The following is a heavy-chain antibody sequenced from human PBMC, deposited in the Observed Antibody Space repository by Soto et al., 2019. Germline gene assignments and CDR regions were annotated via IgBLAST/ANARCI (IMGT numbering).Heavy chain of an antibody. Sequence: GGSLRLSCAASGFTFSNAWMNWVRQAPGKGLEWVGRIKSKTDGGTTDYAAPVKGRFTISRDDSKNTLYLQMNSLKTEDTAVYYCTTDPDSSSSLRAFYYYYGMDVWGQGTTVTVSS. CDR1: GFTFSNAW. J-gene: IGHJ6*02. V-gene: IGHV3-15*07. CDR3: TTDPDSSSSLRAFYYYYGMDV. CDR2: IKSKTDGGTT. D-gene: IGHD6-6*01.